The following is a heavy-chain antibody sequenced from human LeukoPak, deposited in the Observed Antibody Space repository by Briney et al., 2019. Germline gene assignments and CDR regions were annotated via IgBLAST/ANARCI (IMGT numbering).Heavy chain of an antibody. D-gene: IGHD3-22*01. Sequence: ASVKVSCKASGYTLTSYGISWVRQAPGQGREGMGWISAYNGNTNYAQKLQGRVTMTTDTSTSTAYMELRSLRSADTAVYYCARDPIITYYYDSSGYGDNWFDPWGQGTLVTVSS. CDR1: GYTLTSYG. J-gene: IGHJ5*02. CDR2: ISAYNGNT. CDR3: ARDPIITYYYDSSGYGDNWFDP. V-gene: IGHV1-18*01.